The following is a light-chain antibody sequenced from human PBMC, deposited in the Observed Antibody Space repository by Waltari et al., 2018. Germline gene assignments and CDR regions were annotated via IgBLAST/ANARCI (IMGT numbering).Light chain of an antibody. CDR2: DAS. V-gene: IGKV3-15*01. CDR3: QQYDNWPLT. CDR1: QRIKNN. J-gene: IGKJ5*01. Sequence: ETVMTQSPATLSVYPGERATLSCRASQRIKNNLAWYQKNGGQAPRLLLFDASTRATGISARFSGSGYGTEFTLTISSLQSEDFAVYYCQQYDNWPLTFGQGTRLDIK.